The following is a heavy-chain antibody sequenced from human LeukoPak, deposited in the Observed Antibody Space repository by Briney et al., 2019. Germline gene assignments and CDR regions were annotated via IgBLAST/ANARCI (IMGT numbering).Heavy chain of an antibody. CDR3: ARDGRSGYEDL. CDR2: IYHVGGT. CDR1: GFTFSDYN. Sequence: GSLRLSCAASGFTFSDYNMRWIRQPPGKGLEWIGSIYHVGGTYYNPSLKSRVTISIDTSKNQFSLRLTSVTAADTAIYYCARDGRSGYEDLWGPGTLVTVSS. D-gene: IGHD5-12*01. V-gene: IGHV4-38-2*02. J-gene: IGHJ5*02.